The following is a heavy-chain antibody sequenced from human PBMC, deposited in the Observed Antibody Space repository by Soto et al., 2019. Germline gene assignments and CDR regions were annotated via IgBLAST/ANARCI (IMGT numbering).Heavy chain of an antibody. V-gene: IGHV5-10-1*01. J-gene: IGHJ6*02. Sequence: GESLKISCKGSGYSFTSYSITWVRQMPGKGLEWMGRIRPSDSYTNYSPSFQGHVTISADKSITTAYLQWSSLKASDTAMYFCAIIVVVPAASYYGMDVWGLGTTVTVSS. D-gene: IGHD2-2*01. CDR2: IRPSDSYT. CDR3: AIIVVVPAASYYGMDV. CDR1: GYSFTSYS.